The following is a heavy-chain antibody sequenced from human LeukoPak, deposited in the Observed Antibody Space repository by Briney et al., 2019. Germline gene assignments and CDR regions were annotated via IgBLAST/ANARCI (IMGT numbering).Heavy chain of an antibody. V-gene: IGHV4-34*01. Sequence: SETLSLTCAVYGGSFSGYYWSWIRQPPGQGLEWIGEINHSGSTNYNPSLKSRVTISVDTSKNQFSLKLSSVTAADTAVYYCARGLTGSRRYFDSWGQGTLVTVSS. J-gene: IGHJ4*02. CDR2: INHSGST. CDR1: GGSFSGYY. D-gene: IGHD3-10*01. CDR3: ARGLTGSRRYFDS.